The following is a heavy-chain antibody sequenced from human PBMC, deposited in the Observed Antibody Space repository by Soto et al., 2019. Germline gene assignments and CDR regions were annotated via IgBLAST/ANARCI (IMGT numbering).Heavy chain of an antibody. CDR2: ISWDGGST. D-gene: IGHD1-7*01. J-gene: IGHJ4*02. V-gene: IGHV3-43*01. CDR3: AKDMRTGTTEGSYFDY. Sequence: GESLKISCAASGFTFDDYTMHWVRQAPGKGLEWVSLISWDGGSTYYADSVKGRFTISRDNSKNSLYLQMNSLRTEDTALYYCAKDMRTGTTEGSYFDYWGQGTLVTVSS. CDR1: GFTFDDYT.